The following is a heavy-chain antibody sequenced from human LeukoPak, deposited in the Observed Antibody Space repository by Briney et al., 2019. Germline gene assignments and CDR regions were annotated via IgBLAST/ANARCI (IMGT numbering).Heavy chain of an antibody. V-gene: IGHV4-34*01. Sequence: SETLTLTCTVSGGSISSYYWSWIRQPPGKGLEWIGEINHSGSTNYNPSLKSRVTISVDTSKNQFSLKLSSVTAADTAVYYCARANPKPLDYWGQGTLVTVSS. CDR2: INHSGST. CDR1: GGSISSYY. J-gene: IGHJ4*02. CDR3: ARANPKPLDY.